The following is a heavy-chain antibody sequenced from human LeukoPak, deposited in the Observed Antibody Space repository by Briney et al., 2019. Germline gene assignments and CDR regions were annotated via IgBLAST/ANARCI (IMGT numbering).Heavy chain of an antibody. J-gene: IGHJ4*02. CDR3: ARGYFYISEKEGRVDY. V-gene: IGHV7-4-1*02. D-gene: IGHD3-22*01. CDR2: INTNTGNP. CDR1: GYTFTSNA. Sequence: EASVKVSCKASGYTFTSNAMNWVRQAPGQGLEWMGWINTNTGNPTYAQGFTGRFVFSLDTSVSTAYLQITSLKAEDTAVYYCARGYFYISEKEGRVDYWGQGTLVTVSS.